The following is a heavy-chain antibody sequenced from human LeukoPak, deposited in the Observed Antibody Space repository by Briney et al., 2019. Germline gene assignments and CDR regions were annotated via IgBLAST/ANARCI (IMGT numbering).Heavy chain of an antibody. V-gene: IGHV4-34*01. D-gene: IGHD6-6*01. CDR2: INHSGST. CDR3: ARTRVYSSSRPFDY. Sequence: SETLSLTCAVYGGSFSGYYWSWIRQPPGKGLEWIGEINHSGSTNYNPSLKGRVTISVDTSKNQFSLKLSSVTAADTAVYYCARTRVYSSSRPFDYWGQGTLVTVSS. CDR1: GGSFSGYY. J-gene: IGHJ4*02.